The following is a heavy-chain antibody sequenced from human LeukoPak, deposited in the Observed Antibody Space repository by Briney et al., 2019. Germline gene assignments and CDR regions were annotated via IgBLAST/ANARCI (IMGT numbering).Heavy chain of an antibody. CDR3: ARAPYSSSWYFEGGDRFWFDP. J-gene: IGHJ5*02. V-gene: IGHV1-2*02. CDR2: INPNSGGT. Sequence: ASVKVSCKASGYTFTGYYMPWVRQAPGQGLEWMGWINPNSGGTNYAQKFQGRVTMTRDTSISTAYMELRSLRSDDTAVYYCARAPYSSSWYFEGGDRFWFDPWGQGTLVTVSS. CDR1: GYTFTGYY. D-gene: IGHD6-13*01.